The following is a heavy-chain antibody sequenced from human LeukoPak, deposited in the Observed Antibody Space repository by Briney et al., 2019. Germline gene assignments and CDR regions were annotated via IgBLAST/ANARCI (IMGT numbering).Heavy chain of an antibody. D-gene: IGHD3-10*01. CDR2: INAGNGNT. J-gene: IGHJ5*02. V-gene: IGHV1-3*01. CDR1: GYTFTSYA. Sequence: ASVKVSCKASGYTFTSYAMHWVRQAPGQRLEWMGWINAGNGNTKYSQKFQGRVTITRDTSASTAYMELSSLRSEDTAVYYCARDAKYYYGSGSYNWFDPWGQGTLVTVSS. CDR3: ARDAKYYYGSGSYNWFDP.